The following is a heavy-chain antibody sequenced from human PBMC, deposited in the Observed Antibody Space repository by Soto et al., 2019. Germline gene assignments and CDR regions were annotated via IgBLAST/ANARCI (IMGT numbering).Heavy chain of an antibody. V-gene: IGHV3-33*01. CDR3: ASAGQQLVWYFDY. CDR2: IWYDGSKK. CDR1: GFILNNYG. D-gene: IGHD6-13*01. J-gene: IGHJ4*01. Sequence: PGGALRLSCSASGFILNNYGIHWVRQAPGKGLEWVAVIWYDGSKKYYAGSVKGRFTISRDSSKNTVDLEMNSLRVEDTAVYHCASAGQQLVWYFDYWGHGTLVTVSS.